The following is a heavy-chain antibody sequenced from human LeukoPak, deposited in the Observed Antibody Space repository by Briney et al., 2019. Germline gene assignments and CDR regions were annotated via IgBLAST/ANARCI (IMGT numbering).Heavy chain of an antibody. CDR3: ARLLGGVAVSDSDYFDS. CDR1: DFTFSSHW. CDR2: IKYDGGEK. Sequence: GGSLRLSCAASDFTFSSHWMSWVRQAPGKGLEWVAYIKYDGGEKNFVDSVKGRFTISRDNAKNLVYLQMNSLRVEDTAVYYCARLLGGVAVSDSDYFDSWGQGTLVTVAS. D-gene: IGHD6-19*01. V-gene: IGHV3-7*01. J-gene: IGHJ4*02.